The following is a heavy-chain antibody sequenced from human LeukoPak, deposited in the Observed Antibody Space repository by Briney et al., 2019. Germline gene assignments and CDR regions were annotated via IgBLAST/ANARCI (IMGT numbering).Heavy chain of an antibody. D-gene: IGHD5/OR15-5a*01. J-gene: IGHJ4*02. CDR3: TRDAVAYSSVYGAGKYFDD. CDR1: GFDFSSYT. V-gene: IGHV3-30*14. CDR2: ISYNGRNE. Sequence: GGSLRLSCVGSGFDFSSYTMNWGRQAPGKGLEWLTFISYNGRNEFYADSVKGRFTVSRDNSKSALYVQMNSLRPEDTAVYYCTRDAVAYSSVYGAGKYFDDWGQGTLVIVSS.